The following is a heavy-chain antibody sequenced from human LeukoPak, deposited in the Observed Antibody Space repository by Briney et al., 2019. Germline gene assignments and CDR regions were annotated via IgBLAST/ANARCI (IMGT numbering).Heavy chain of an antibody. CDR2: INPSGGST. J-gene: IGHJ4*02. D-gene: IGHD3-22*01. V-gene: IGHV1-46*01. CDR1: GYTFTSYY. Sequence: ASVKVSCKASGYTFTSYYMHWVRQAPGQGLEWMGLINPSGGSTSYVQKFQGRVTMTRDTSTSTVYMELSSLRSEDTAVYYCARGSGTYYYDSSGYYLGYWGQGTLVTVSS. CDR3: ARGSGTYYYDSSGYYLGY.